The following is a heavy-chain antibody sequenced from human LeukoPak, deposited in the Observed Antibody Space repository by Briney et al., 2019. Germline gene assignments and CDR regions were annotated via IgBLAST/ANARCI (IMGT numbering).Heavy chain of an antibody. D-gene: IGHD3-16*01. V-gene: IGHV4-39*01. CDR1: GGSISSSSYY. Sequence: PSETLSLTCTVSGGSISSSSYYWAGIRQPPGKGLEWIGSIYYSGSTLYNPSLTSRVTISVDTSKNQFSLRLNSVTAADTAVYYCARQLGAYSYPFDIWGQGTKVTVSS. CDR2: IYYSGST. CDR3: ARQLGAYSYPFDI. J-gene: IGHJ3*02.